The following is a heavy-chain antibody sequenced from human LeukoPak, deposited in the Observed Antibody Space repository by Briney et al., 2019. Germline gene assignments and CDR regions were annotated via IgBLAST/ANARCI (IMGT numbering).Heavy chain of an antibody. CDR2: IYHSGST. Sequence: SQTLSLTCAVSGGSISSGGYSWSWIRQPPGKGLAWIGYIYHSGSTYYNPSLKSRVTISVDRSKNQFSLKLSSVTAADTAVYYCARGRGAAAGTFYFDYWGQGTLVTVSS. CDR1: GGSISSGGYS. J-gene: IGHJ4*02. D-gene: IGHD6-13*01. V-gene: IGHV4-30-2*01. CDR3: ARGRGAAAGTFYFDY.